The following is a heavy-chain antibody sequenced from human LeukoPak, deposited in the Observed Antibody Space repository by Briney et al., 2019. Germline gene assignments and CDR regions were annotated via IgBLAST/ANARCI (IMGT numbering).Heavy chain of an antibody. CDR1: DASIKSYH. D-gene: IGHD2-15*01. V-gene: IGHV4-59*01. Sequence: SETLSLTCTVSDASIKSYHWTWIRQSPGKGLEWIGNVHYSGSTNYNPSLKSRVTMSVDTSKIQFSLNLYSVTAAETAVYFCAAVGYCSGGTCSYDAFDMWGQGTMVTVSS. CDR3: AAVGYCSGGTCSYDAFDM. J-gene: IGHJ3*02. CDR2: VHYSGST.